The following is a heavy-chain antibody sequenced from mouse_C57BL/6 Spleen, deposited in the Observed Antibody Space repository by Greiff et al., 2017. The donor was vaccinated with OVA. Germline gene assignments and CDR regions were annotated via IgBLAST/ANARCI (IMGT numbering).Heavy chain of an antibody. CDR3: ARHEDDITTVVAPGWYFDV. Sequence: VQLQQSGAELVKPGASVKLSCKASGYTFTEYTIHWVKQRSGQGLEWIGWFYPGSGSIKYNEKFKDKATLTADKSSSTVYMELSRLTSEDSAVYFCARHEDDITTVVAPGWYFDVWGTGTTVTVSS. CDR1: GYTFTEYT. V-gene: IGHV1-62-2*01. J-gene: IGHJ1*03. D-gene: IGHD1-1*01. CDR2: FYPGSGSI.